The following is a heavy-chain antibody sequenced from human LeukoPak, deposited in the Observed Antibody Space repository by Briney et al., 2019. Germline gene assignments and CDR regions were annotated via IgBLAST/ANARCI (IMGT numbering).Heavy chain of an antibody. Sequence: PGGSLRLSCAASGFTFSSYAMSWVRQAPGKGLEWVSAISGSGGSTYYADSVKGRFTTSRDNSKNTLYLQMNSLRAEDTAVYYCAKAARGYSYGYSGYWGQGTLVTVSS. D-gene: IGHD5-18*01. CDR2: ISGSGGST. CDR1: GFTFSSYA. J-gene: IGHJ4*02. V-gene: IGHV3-23*01. CDR3: AKAARGYSYGYSGY.